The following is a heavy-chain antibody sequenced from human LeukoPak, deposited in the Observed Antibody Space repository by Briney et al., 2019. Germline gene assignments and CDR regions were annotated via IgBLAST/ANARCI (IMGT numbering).Heavy chain of an antibody. Sequence: SETLSLTCTVSGGSISSSTYYWGWVRQPPGKGLEWIGSINYSGSTYYNPSLKSRVTISVDTSRNQLSLKLSSVTAADTAVYYCASGYSYDLFDYWGQGTLATVSS. J-gene: IGHJ4*02. CDR3: ASGYSYDLFDY. CDR1: GGSISSSTYY. V-gene: IGHV4-39*07. D-gene: IGHD5-18*01. CDR2: INYSGST.